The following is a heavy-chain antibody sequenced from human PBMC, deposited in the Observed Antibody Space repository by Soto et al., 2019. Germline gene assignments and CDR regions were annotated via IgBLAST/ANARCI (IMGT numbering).Heavy chain of an antibody. V-gene: IGHV4-39*01. Sequence: SETLSLTCTVSGDSISSRSYYWGWIRQPPGKGLEWIGSMRYSGSTYYNPSLKSRVTISVDTSKNQFSLKLSPVTAADTAVYYCARGYRIVVVVAATNWFDPWGQGTLVTVSS. CDR2: MRYSGST. D-gene: IGHD2-15*01. CDR3: ARGYRIVVVVAATNWFDP. J-gene: IGHJ5*02. CDR1: GDSISSRSYY.